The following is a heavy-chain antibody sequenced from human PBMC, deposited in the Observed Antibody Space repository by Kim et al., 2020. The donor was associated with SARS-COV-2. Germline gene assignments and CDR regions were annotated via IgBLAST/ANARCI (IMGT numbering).Heavy chain of an antibody. D-gene: IGHD6-6*01. CDR1: GGTFSSYA. CDR2: IIPIFGTA. V-gene: IGHV1-69*13. CDR3: ARDWGGAARPESYGMDV. Sequence: SVKVSCKASGGTFSSYAISWVRQAPGQGLEWMGGIIPIFGTANYAQKFQGRVTITADESTSTAYMELSSLRSEDTAVYYCARDWGGAARPESYGMDVWGQGTTVTVSS. J-gene: IGHJ6*02.